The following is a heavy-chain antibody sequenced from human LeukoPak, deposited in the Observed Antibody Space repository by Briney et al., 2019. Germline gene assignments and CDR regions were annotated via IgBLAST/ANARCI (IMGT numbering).Heavy chain of an antibody. D-gene: IGHD3-22*01. V-gene: IGHV4-4*07. Sequence: SETVSLTCTVSGGSISNFYWSWFRQTTGKGLEWIGRIYTSDSTNYNPSLKSRVTMSVDTSKNLFSLKLSSVTAADTAVYYCARDPYYYDNNAYYHAFDIWGQGTMVTVSS. CDR2: IYTSDST. CDR1: GGSISNFY. CDR3: ARDPYYYDNNAYYHAFDI. J-gene: IGHJ3*02.